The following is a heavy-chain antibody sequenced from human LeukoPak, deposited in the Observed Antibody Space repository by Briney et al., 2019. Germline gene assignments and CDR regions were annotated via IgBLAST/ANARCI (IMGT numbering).Heavy chain of an antibody. Sequence: ASVKVSCKASGYTFTNFGITWVRQAPGQGLEWMAWISAYNGNTNYAQNLQGRVTMTTDTSTSTAYMELRSLRFDDTAVYYCARGTYDILTGYYADFDYWGQGTLVTVSS. CDR2: ISAYNGNT. J-gene: IGHJ4*02. CDR1: GYTFTNFG. V-gene: IGHV1-18*01. D-gene: IGHD3-9*01. CDR3: ARGTYDILTGYYADFDY.